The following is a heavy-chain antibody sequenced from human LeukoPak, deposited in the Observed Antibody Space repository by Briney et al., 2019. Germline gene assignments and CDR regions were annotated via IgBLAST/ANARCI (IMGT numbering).Heavy chain of an antibody. D-gene: IGHD2-2*01. CDR3: AMDQQAVSAAYYLDS. J-gene: IGHJ4*02. CDR2: IANDGKDI. V-gene: IGHV3-30*03. Sequence: GGSLRLSCAASGFIFSRYALHWVRQAPGKGLEWLAVIANDGKDIKYADSVKGRFTISRDNSKSALYLQMNSLRVEDTAVYYCAMDQQAVSAAYYLDSWGQGTLVTVSS. CDR1: GFIFSRYA.